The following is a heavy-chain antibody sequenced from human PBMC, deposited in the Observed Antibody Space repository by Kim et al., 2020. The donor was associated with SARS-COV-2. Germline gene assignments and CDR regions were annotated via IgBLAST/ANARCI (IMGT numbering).Heavy chain of an antibody. V-gene: IGHV1-46*01. CDR3: ARAQEVGGSYYYYGLDV. CDR1: GYTFRNYY. J-gene: IGHJ6*02. D-gene: IGHD3-3*01. CDR2: INASGGST. Sequence: ASVKVSCKASGYTFRNYYVHWVRQAPGQGLEWVGRINASGGSTKYGQKFKGRVALTRDTSTTTIYMDINSLTLDDTAIYFCARAQEVGGSYYYYGLDVWGQGTAVTVSS.